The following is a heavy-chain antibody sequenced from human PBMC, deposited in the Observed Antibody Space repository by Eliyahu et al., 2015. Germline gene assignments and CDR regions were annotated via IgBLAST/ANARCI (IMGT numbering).Heavy chain of an antibody. CDR3: ARDRTPSRTFDL. Sequence: QVQLMQSGAEVRKPGASVKIPCKASGYTFTSYFLHWVRQAPGHGFEWMGMIIPSGGSTFYAQKFQGRVTFTRDTSTSTLFMELRGLRSEDTAVYYCARDRTPSRTFDLWGQGTLVSVSS. J-gene: IGHJ4*02. CDR1: GYTFTSYF. CDR2: IIPSGGST. V-gene: IGHV1-46*01. D-gene: IGHD1-14*01.